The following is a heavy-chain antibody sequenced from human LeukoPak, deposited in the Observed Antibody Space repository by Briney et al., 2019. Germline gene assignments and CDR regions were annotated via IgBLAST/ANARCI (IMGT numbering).Heavy chain of an antibody. CDR2: INPSGGST. CDR3: AREGVCYGSGGSCYAEGTFDY. D-gene: IGHD2-15*01. Sequence: ASVKVPCKASGYTFTNYYMHWVRQAPGQGLEWMGIINPSGGSTSYAQKFQGRVTMTRDTSTSTVYMELSSLRSEDTAVYYCAREGVCYGSGGSCYAEGTFDYWGQGTLVTVSS. V-gene: IGHV1-46*01. CDR1: GYTFTNYY. J-gene: IGHJ4*02.